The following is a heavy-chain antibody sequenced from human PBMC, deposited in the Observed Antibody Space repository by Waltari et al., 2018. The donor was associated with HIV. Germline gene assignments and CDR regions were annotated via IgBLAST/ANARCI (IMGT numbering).Heavy chain of an antibody. CDR2: INPSDGLA. J-gene: IGHJ5*02. V-gene: IGHV1-69*04. Sequence: QVHLVQSGTVVKKPGSSVTVPCRASGGTFSSSAFIGVRQAPGQGLQWLGRINPSDGLAEYAENPKGSLTCTADHSTGTTSMELRALKAADTAVYYWAREFYDGEEKYMVDGVDPWGRGTLVTVSS. CDR1: GGTFSSSA. CDR3: AREFYDGEEKYMVDGVDP. D-gene: IGHD3-22*01.